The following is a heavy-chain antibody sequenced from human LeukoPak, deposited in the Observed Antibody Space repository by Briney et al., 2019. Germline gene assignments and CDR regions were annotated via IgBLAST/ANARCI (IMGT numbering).Heavy chain of an antibody. V-gene: IGHV4-34*01. CDR1: GGSFSGYY. CDR2: INHSGST. CDR3: ARGGLVRGVMHHPDWYFDL. J-gene: IGHJ2*01. Sequence: KPSETLSLTCAVYGGSFSGYYWSWIRQPPGKGLEWIGEINHSGSTNYNPSLKSRVTISVDTSKNQFSLKLSSVTAADTAVYYCARGGLVRGVMHHPDWYFDLWGRGTLVTVSS. D-gene: IGHD3-10*01.